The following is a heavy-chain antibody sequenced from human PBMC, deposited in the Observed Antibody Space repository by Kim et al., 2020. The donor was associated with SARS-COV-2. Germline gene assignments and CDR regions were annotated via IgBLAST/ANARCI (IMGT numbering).Heavy chain of an antibody. CDR2: IKQDGSDK. CDR1: GFTFSSYW. V-gene: IGHV3-7*03. CDR3: ARDLFVEVTATQPYFDY. J-gene: IGHJ4*02. D-gene: IGHD2-21*02. Sequence: GGSLRLSCAASGFTFSSYWMSWVRQAPGKGLEWVANIKQDGSDKYYVDSVRGRFTISRDNAKNSLFLQMNSLRAEDTAVYFCARDLFVEVTATQPYFDYWGQGILVTVSS.